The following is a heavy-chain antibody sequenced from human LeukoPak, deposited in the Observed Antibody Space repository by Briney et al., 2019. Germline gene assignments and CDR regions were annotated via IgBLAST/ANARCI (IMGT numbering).Heavy chain of an antibody. CDR1: GFTFSDYD. J-gene: IGHJ4*02. D-gene: IGHD3-22*01. V-gene: IGHV3-23*01. CDR3: ANRAYYDSSAYYPFDY. CDR2: ISGSGGRT. Sequence: GGSLRLSCAASGFTFSDYDMSWVRQAPGKGLEWVSTISGSGGRTYYADSVKGRFTISRDNSKNTLYLQMNSLRAEDTAVYYCANRAYYDSSAYYPFDYWGQGTLVTVSS.